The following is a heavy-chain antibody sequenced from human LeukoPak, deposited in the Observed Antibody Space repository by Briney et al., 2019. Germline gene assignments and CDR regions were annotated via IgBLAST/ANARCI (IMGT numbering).Heavy chain of an antibody. CDR1: GFTFSSYG. V-gene: IGHV3-23*01. CDR2: ISGSGGST. J-gene: IGHJ6*03. CDR3: ARASGYCSGGSCYGWGTGDYYYYMDV. D-gene: IGHD2-15*01. Sequence: GGSLRLSCAASGFTFSSYGMSWVRQAPGKGLEWVSAISGSGGSTYYADSVKGRFTISRDNSKNTLYLQMNSLRAEDTAVYYCARASGYCSGGSCYGWGTGDYYYYMDVWGKGTTVTVSS.